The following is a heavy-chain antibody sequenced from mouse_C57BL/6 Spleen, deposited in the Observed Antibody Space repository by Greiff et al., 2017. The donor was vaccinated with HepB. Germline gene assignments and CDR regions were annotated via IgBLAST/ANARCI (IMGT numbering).Heavy chain of an antibody. D-gene: IGHD2-4*01. Sequence: EVQLVESGGDLVKPGGSLKLSCAASGFTFSSYGMSWVRQTPDKRLEWVATISSGGSYTYYPDSVKGRFTISRDNAKNTLYLQMSSLKSEDTAMYYCARPSYDYDSLYAMDYWGQGTSVTVSS. CDR3: ARPSYDYDSLYAMDY. V-gene: IGHV5-6*01. J-gene: IGHJ4*01. CDR2: ISSGGSYT. CDR1: GFTFSSYG.